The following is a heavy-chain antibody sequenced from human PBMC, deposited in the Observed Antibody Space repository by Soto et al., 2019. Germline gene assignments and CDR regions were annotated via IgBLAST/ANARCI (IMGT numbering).Heavy chain of an antibody. CDR2: TYYSGST. J-gene: IGHJ4*02. CDR1: GGSISSYY. V-gene: IGHV4-59*01. CDR3: ARVTYYYGSGSHSFDY. D-gene: IGHD3-10*01. Sequence: SETLSLTCTVSGGSISSYYWSWIRQPPGKGLEWIGYTYYSGSTNYNPSLKSRVTISVDTSKNQFSLKLSSVTAADTAVYYCARVTYYYGSGSHSFDYWGQGTLVTVSS.